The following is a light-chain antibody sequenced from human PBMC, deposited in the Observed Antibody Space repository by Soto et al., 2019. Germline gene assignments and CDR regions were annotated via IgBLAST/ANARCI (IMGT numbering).Light chain of an antibody. CDR2: AST. V-gene: IGLV1-40*01. Sequence: QSVLTQPPSVSGAPGQRVTISCTGSSSNIGAGYDVHWYQQVPGTAHKLLIYASTNRPSGVPDRFSGSKSGTSASLAITGLQAEDEADYYCQSYDSSLSAVVFGGGTKLTVL. CDR1: SSNIGAGYD. J-gene: IGLJ2*01. CDR3: QSYDSSLSAVV.